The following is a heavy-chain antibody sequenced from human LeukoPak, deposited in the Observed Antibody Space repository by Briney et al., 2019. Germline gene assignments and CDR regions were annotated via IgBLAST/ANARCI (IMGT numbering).Heavy chain of an antibody. J-gene: IGHJ6*02. V-gene: IGHV4-39*07. CDR3: ASVDSSSHYYYYYYGMDV. CDR1: GGSIRSSYYY. CDR2: INHSGST. D-gene: IGHD6-6*01. Sequence: PSETLSLTCTVSGGSIRSSYYYWSWIRQPPGKGLEWIGEINHSGSTNYNPSLKSRVTISVDTSKNQFSLKLSSVTAADTAVYYCASVDSSSHYYYYYYGMDVWGQGTTVTVSS.